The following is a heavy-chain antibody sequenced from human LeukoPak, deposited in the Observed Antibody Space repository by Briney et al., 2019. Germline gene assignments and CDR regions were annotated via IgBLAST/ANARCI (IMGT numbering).Heavy chain of an antibody. CDR3: ATPSGP. Sequence: GGSLRLSCAASGFTFSTYAMGWVRQAPGKGLEWVSAITGSGSDTYYADSVKGRFTISRDNSKNTLYLQMNSLRAEDTAVYYCATPSGPWGQGTLVTVSS. J-gene: IGHJ5*02. D-gene: IGHD3-10*01. V-gene: IGHV3-23*01. CDR1: GFTFSTYA. CDR2: ITGSGSDT.